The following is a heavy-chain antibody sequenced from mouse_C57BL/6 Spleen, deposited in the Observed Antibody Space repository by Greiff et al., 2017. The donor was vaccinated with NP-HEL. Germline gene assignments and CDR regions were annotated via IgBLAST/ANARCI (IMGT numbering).Heavy chain of an antibody. CDR2: ISSGGSYT. D-gene: IGHD6-1*01. CDR3: ASCLLSEGYFDY. V-gene: IGHV5-6*01. CDR1: GFTFSSYG. J-gene: IGHJ2*01. Sequence: DVQLVESGGDLVKPGGSLKLSCAASGFTFSSYGMSWVRQTPDKRLEWVATISSGGSYTYYPDSVKGRFTISRDNAKNTLYLQMSSLKSEDTAMYYCASCLLSEGYFDYWGQGTTLTVSS.